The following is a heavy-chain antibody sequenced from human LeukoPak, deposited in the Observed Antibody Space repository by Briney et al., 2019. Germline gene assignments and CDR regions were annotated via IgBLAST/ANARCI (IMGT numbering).Heavy chain of an antibody. D-gene: IGHD1-20*01. J-gene: IGHJ4*02. CDR3: ARDLGITGTYDNYCFDY. CDR1: VGTFSSYA. Sequence: ASVTLSCKVSVGTFSSYAISWVRHAPAQGLEWVGRLIPIFCPETYAHQFQGRVSITTDDSTSTAYMQLSSVRSEDTAVYYCARDLGITGTYDNYCFDYWGQGTLVTVSS. V-gene: IGHV1-69*05. CDR2: LIPIFCPE.